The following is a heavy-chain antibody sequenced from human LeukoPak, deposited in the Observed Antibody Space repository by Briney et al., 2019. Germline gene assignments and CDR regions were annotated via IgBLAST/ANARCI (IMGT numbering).Heavy chain of an antibody. CDR3: ARLYYYDSSGYEEFDY. V-gene: IGHV3-21*01. CDR2: ISSSSSYI. D-gene: IGHD3-22*01. J-gene: IGHJ4*02. CDR1: GFSFSSYA. Sequence: GGSLRLSCAASGFSFSSYAMSWVRQAPGKGLEWVSSISSSSSYIYYADSVKGRFTISRDNAKNSLYLQMNSLRAEDTAVYYCARLYYYDSSGYEEFDYWGQGTLVTVSS.